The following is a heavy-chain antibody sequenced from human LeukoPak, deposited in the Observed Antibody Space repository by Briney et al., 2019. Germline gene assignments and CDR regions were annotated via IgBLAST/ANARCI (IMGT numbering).Heavy chain of an antibody. D-gene: IGHD3-10*01. J-gene: IGHJ5*02. CDR1: GFTFSSYS. CDR2: ISSSSRYI. V-gene: IGHV3-21*01. CDR3: ARDLMVRGRFGFDP. Sequence: GGSLRLSCAASGFTFSSYSMNWVRQAPGKGLEWVSSISSSSRYIYYADSVKGRFTISRDNAKNSLYLQMNSLRAEDTAVYYCARDLMVRGRFGFDPWGQGTLVTVSS.